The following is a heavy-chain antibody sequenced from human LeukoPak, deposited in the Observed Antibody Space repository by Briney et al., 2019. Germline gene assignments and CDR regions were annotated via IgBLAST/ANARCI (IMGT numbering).Heavy chain of an antibody. J-gene: IGHJ4*02. D-gene: IGHD3-10*01. V-gene: IGHV1-18*01. CDR2: ISPYNGKS. Sequence: ASVKVSCKASGYTFTMYGITWVRQAPGQGLEWVGWISPYNGKSNYAQKLQDRVTMTTDISTSTAYLELRSLKSDDTAVYYCARDRGTYADFDYWGQGTLVTVSS. CDR3: ARDRGTYADFDY. CDR1: GYTFTMYG.